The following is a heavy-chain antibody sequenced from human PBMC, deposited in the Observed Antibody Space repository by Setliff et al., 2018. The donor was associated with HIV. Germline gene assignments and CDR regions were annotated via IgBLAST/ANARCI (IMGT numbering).Heavy chain of an antibody. V-gene: IGHV4-34*01. Sequence: SETLSLTCAVYGGPFDVHTWNWVRQAPGKRLEWLADINHRGNTNLNPSLKGRLTIAVDTSRDQFSPSLKSVTVADSAAYFCARGQRASPGPGTHYLDVWSKGTSVTVSS. CDR2: INHRGNT. CDR3: ARGQRASPGPGTHYLDV. J-gene: IGHJ6*03. D-gene: IGHD6-25*01. CDR1: GGPFDVHT.